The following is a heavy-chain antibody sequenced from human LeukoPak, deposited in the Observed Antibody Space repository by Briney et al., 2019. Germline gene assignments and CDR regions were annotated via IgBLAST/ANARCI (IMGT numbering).Heavy chain of an antibody. V-gene: IGHV3-23*01. CDR2: ISGSGGST. CDR3: AKDLLATITTLFDY. CDR1: GFTFSNAW. Sequence: GGSLRLSCAASGFTFSNAWMSWVRQAPGKGLEWVSAISGSGGSTYYADSVKGRFTISRDNSKNTLYLQMNSLRAEDTAVYYCAKDLLATITTLFDYWGQGTLVTVSS. D-gene: IGHD5-24*01. J-gene: IGHJ4*02.